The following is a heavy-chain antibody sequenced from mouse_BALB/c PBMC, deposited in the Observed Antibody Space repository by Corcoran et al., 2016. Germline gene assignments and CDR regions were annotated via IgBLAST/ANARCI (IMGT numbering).Heavy chain of an antibody. CDR2: INPYNDGT. Sequence: EVQLQQSGPELVKPGASVKMSCKASGYTFTSYVMHWVKQKPGQGLEWIGYINPYNDGTKYNEKFKGKATLTSDKSSSTAYMELSSLTSEDSAVYYCARGGTPYDGYFYYAMDYWGQGTSVTVSS. V-gene: IGHV1S136*01. J-gene: IGHJ4*01. D-gene: IGHD2-3*01. CDR1: GYTFTSYV. CDR3: ARGGTPYDGYFYYAMDY.